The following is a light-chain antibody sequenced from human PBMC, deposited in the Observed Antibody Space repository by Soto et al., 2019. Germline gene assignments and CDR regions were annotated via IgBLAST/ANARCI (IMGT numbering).Light chain of an antibody. CDR3: GTWESGLSAEV. J-gene: IGLJ2*01. CDR1: SSNIGNNY. V-gene: IGLV1-51*01. CDR2: DNN. Sequence: QSVLTQPPSVSAAPGQKVTISCSGSSSNIGNNYVSWYQHLPGTAPKLLIYDNNKRPSGIPDRFSGSKSGTSATLGITGLQTGDEADYYCGTWESGLSAEVVGGGTKLTVL.